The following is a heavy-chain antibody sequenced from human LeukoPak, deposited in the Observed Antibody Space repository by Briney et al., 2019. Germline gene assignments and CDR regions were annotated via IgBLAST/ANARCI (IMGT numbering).Heavy chain of an antibody. J-gene: IGHJ4*02. V-gene: IGHV3-9*03. Sequence: GGSLRLSCAASGFTFDDYAMHWVRQAPGKGLEWVSGISWNSGSIGYADSVKGRFTISRDNANNSLYLQMNSLRAEDMALYYCAKSIAVAEAYFDYWGQGTLVTVSS. CDR3: AKSIAVAEAYFDY. CDR1: GFTFDDYA. CDR2: ISWNSGSI. D-gene: IGHD6-19*01.